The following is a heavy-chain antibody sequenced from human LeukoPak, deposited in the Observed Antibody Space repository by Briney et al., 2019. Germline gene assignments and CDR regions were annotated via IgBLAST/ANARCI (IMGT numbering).Heavy chain of an antibody. CDR1: GFTFSNFE. V-gene: IGHV3-48*03. CDR2: ISSSGTTI. J-gene: IGHJ4*02. Sequence: PGGSLRLSCAASGFTFSNFEMNWVRQAPGKGLEWLSYISSSGTTIYYADSVKGRFTISRDNVQNSLYLQMDSLSVVDRAVYYCARGRRGPIAGAVNFDYWGQGILVTVSS. CDR3: ARGRRGPIAGAVNFDY. D-gene: IGHD6-19*01.